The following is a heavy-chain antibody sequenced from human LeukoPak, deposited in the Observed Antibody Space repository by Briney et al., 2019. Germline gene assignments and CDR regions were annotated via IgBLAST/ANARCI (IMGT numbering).Heavy chain of an antibody. V-gene: IGHV3-49*04. CDR2: IRSKAYGGTT. CDR1: GFTFGDYA. D-gene: IGHD3-22*01. J-gene: IGHJ4*02. CDR3: TRAHYDSSGYTIEY. Sequence: GGSLRLSCTASGFTFGDYAMSWVRQAPGKGLEWVGFIRSKAYGGTTEYAASVKGGFTISRDDSKSIAYLQMNSLKTEDTAVYYCTRAHYDSSGYTIEYWGQGTLVTVSS.